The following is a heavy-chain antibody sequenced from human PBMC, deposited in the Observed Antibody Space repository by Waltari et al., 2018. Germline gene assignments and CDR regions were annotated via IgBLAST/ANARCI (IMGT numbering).Heavy chain of an antibody. CDR3: VSGGWGFYFDY. J-gene: IGHJ4*02. CDR1: AFSSVSYS. V-gene: IGHV3-21*01. Sequence: EVQLVESGGGLVKPGGSLSLSCGPSAFSSVSYSMNWVRQAPGKGLEWVSSISSSTTYIHYADSVKGRFTISRDNAKNSLYLQMNSLRVEDTAVYYCVSGGWGFYFDYWGQGTVVTVSS. D-gene: IGHD7-27*01. CDR2: ISSSTTYI.